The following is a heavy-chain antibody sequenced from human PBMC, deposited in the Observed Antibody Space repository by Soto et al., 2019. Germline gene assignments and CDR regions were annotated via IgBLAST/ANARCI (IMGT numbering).Heavy chain of an antibody. D-gene: IGHD2-8*01. J-gene: IGHJ6*02. CDR2: INPKSGGT. Sequence: AASVKVSCKASGYSFTDYHIHWVRQAPGQGLEWLGRINPKSGGTSTAQKFQGWVTMTADTSISTASMELTRLTSDDTAIYYCARGDSTDCSNGVCSFFYNHDMDVWGQVTTVTVSS. CDR1: GYSFTDYH. CDR3: ARGDSTDCSNGVCSFFYNHDMDV. V-gene: IGHV1-2*04.